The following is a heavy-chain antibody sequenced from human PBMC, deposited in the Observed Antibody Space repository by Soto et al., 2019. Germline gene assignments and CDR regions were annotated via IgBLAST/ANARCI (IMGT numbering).Heavy chain of an antibody. D-gene: IGHD5-18*01. CDR2: ISGSGGST. J-gene: IGHJ6*02. Sequence: EVHLLESGGGLVQPGGSLRLSCAASGCTFSSYAMSCGRQAPGKGLEWVSAISGSGGSTYYADSVKGRFTISRDNSKNTLYLQMHSLRAEDTAVYYCAKDSAIQLWSFYYYYGMDVWGQGTTVTVSS. V-gene: IGHV3-23*01. CDR1: GCTFSSYA. CDR3: AKDSAIQLWSFYYYYGMDV.